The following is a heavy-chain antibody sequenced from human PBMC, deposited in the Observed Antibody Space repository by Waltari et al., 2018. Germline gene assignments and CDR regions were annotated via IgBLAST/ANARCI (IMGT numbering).Heavy chain of an antibody. V-gene: IGHV3-48*04. Sequence: EVQLVESGGGLVQPGGSLRLSCAGCGFTCSSCTRERVRQAPGGGLEWVSHIMSSSGTIYYADAVKGRFTISRDNAKNSLYLQMSSLRVEDTAVYYCAREDIQYYYYMDVWGKGTTVTVSS. CDR2: IMSSSGTI. CDR1: GFTCSSCT. D-gene: IGHD1-1*01. CDR3: AREDIQYYYYMDV. J-gene: IGHJ6*03.